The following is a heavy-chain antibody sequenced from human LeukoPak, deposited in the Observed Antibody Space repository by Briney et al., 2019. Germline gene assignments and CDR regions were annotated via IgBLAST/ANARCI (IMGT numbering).Heavy chain of an antibody. Sequence: SETPSLTCTIFGGSISSHYWSWVRQPPGKGLEWIGYIYYSGRTNYNPSLKSRVAISVDASKDQFSLKLSSVTAADTAVYYCAREVQMEVFDPWGQGTLVTVSS. D-gene: IGHD5-24*01. CDR1: GGSISSHY. CDR2: IYYSGRT. V-gene: IGHV4-59*11. CDR3: AREVQMEVFDP. J-gene: IGHJ5*02.